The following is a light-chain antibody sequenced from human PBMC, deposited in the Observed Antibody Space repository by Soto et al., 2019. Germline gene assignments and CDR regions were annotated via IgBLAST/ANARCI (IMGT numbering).Light chain of an antibody. CDR3: HKYSSSPCT. Sequence: DLQMTQSPSSLSASVGDRVTITCRARQGINNYLAWYQQKPGKVPKRLIYAASTFQSGVPSRFKSSVSVTGFTLNISSLQTEDGAASSCHKYSSSPCTFGQVTKVDIK. J-gene: IGKJ1*01. V-gene: IGKV1-27*01. CDR2: AAS. CDR1: QGINNY.